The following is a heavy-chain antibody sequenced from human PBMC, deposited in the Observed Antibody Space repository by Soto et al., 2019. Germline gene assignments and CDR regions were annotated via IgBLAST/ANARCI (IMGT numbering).Heavy chain of an antibody. Sequence: ESGGGVVQSGRSLRLSCEGSGFTFSCCGMHWVRQAPGKGLEWVAVIWSDGSNQYYADSVKGRFSISRDNSNNTLSLQIDSLRADDTAVYYCAREAAVATSTFYYFYGLDVWGQGTTVTVSS. CDR1: GFTFSCCG. V-gene: IGHV3-33*01. CDR3: AREAAVATSTFYYFYGLDV. J-gene: IGHJ6*02. CDR2: IWSDGSNQ. D-gene: IGHD5-12*01.